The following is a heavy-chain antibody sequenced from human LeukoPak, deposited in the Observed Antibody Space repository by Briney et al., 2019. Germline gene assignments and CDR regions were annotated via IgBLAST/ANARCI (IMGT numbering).Heavy chain of an antibody. V-gene: IGHV3-23*01. CDR1: GFPFSNHA. CDR3: VREAGYCASVCLKSNWFDP. J-gene: IGHJ5*02. Sequence: GGSLRLSCAASGFPFSNHAMSWVRQPPGKGLEWVAAISSGNTYYADSVRGRFAISRDDSKNMVYLQMNSLRDEDTALYYCVREAGYCASVCLKSNWFDPWGQGTPVTVSS. D-gene: IGHD2-15*01. CDR2: ISSGNT.